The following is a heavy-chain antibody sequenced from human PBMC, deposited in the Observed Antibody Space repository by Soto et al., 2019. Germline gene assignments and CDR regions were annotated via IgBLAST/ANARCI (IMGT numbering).Heavy chain of an antibody. CDR3: ARATAPDAFDI. J-gene: IGHJ3*02. CDR1: GGSISSGDYY. V-gene: IGHV4-30-4*01. Sequence: QVQLQESGPGLVKPSQTLSLTCTVSGGSISSGDYYWSWIRQPPGKGLEWIGYIYYSGSTYYNPSITSRVTISVDTSKNQYSLKLSSVTAADTAVYYCARATAPDAFDIWGQGTMVTVSS. CDR2: IYYSGST.